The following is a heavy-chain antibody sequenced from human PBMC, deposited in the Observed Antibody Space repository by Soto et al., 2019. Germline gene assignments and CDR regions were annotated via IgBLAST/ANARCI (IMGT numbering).Heavy chain of an antibody. J-gene: IGHJ4*02. CDR3: ARAYD. V-gene: IGHV3-7*05. CDR1: GFTFSSQW. Sequence: ESGGDLVQPGGSLRLSCVASGFTFSSQWMSWVRQTPGEGLEWVANINEDGSEKSYGDSVKGRFSISRDNAKNSLYLQMNSLRVDDTAVYYCARAYDWGQGTLVTVSS. CDR2: INEDGSEK. D-gene: IGHD3-16*01.